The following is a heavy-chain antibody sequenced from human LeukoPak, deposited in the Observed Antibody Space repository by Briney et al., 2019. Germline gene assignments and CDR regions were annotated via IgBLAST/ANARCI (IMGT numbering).Heavy chain of an antibody. D-gene: IGHD1-1*01. Sequence: PSGTLSLTCAVSGGSISSSDWWSWARQPPGKGLEWIGEIYHSGSTNYNPSLKSRVTISVDKSKSQFSLKLSAVTAADTAVYYCARQQLNRYYGVDVWGQGTTVTVSS. CDR3: ARQQLNRYYGVDV. CDR1: GGSISSSDW. V-gene: IGHV4-4*02. J-gene: IGHJ6*02. CDR2: IYHSGST.